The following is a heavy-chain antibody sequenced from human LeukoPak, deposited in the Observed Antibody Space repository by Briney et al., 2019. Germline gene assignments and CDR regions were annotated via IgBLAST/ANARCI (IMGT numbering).Heavy chain of an antibody. D-gene: IGHD2-2*01. CDR1: GFTFSSYA. J-gene: IGHJ5*02. Sequence: SGGSLRLSCAASGFTFSSYAMHWVRQARGRGLEWVAVISYDGSNKYYADSVKGRSTISKDNSKNTLYLQMYSLRADDTAVYYCARGEGGYCSSTSCFEDNWFDPWGQGTLVTVSS. V-gene: IGHV3-30-3*01. CDR2: ISYDGSNK. CDR3: ARGEGGYCSSTSCFEDNWFDP.